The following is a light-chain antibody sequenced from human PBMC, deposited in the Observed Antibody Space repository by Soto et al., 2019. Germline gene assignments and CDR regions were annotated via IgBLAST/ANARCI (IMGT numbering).Light chain of an antibody. J-gene: IGKJ1*01. V-gene: IGKV1-17*01. CDR2: DAS. CDR1: QGIRND. Sequence: DIQMTQSPSSLSASVGDRVIITCRASQGIRNDLAWYQQKPGKAPRRLIYDASKLQDGVPSRFSGSGSGTEFTLTISSLQPEDIATYYCLQHGSYPRTFGQGTMVDIK. CDR3: LQHGSYPRT.